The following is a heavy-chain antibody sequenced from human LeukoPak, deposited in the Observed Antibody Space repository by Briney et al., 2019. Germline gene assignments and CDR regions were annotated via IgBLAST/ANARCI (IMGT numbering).Heavy chain of an antibody. V-gene: IGHV1-18*01. CDR3: VRDYGKEWELVIDY. D-gene: IGHD1-26*01. CDR1: GYSFTSYG. Sequence: ASVKVSCKGSGYSFTSYGINWVRQAPGQGLEWMGWISTYNGNTNYAQKFQGRVTLTTDTPATTGFLELRSLRSDDTAVYYCVRDYGKEWELVIDYWGQGTLVTVSS. CDR2: ISTYNGNT. J-gene: IGHJ4*02.